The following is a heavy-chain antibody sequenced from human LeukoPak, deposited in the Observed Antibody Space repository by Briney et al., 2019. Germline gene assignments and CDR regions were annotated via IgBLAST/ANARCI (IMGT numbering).Heavy chain of an antibody. J-gene: IGHJ1*01. CDR2: ISAYNGNT. V-gene: IGHV1-18*01. CDR3: ARDYRAAAGREYFQH. D-gene: IGHD6-13*01. CDR1: GYTFTSYG. Sequence: ASVKVSCKASGYTFTSYGISWVRQAPGQGLEWMGWISAYNGNTNYAQKLQGRVTMTTDTSTSTAYMELRSLRSDDTAVYYCARDYRAAAGREYFQHWGQGTLVTVSS.